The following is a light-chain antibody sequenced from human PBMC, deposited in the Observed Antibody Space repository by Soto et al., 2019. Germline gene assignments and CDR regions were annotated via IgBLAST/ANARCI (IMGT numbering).Light chain of an antibody. J-gene: IGKJ2*01. CDR1: QDINKN. V-gene: IGKV1-33*01. CDR3: QQYDTLPPYT. Sequence: DIQMTQSPSSLSASVGDRVTITCQASQDINKNLIWYQQKPGKAPKLPIYDASDLETGVPSRFSGSGSGTDFTFTISSLQPEDIATYYCQQYDTLPPYTFGQGTKVDIK. CDR2: DAS.